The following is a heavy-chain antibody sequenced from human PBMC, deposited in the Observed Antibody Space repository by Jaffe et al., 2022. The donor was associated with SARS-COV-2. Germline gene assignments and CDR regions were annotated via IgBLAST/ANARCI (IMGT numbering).Heavy chain of an antibody. CDR2: IIPIFGTA. V-gene: IGHV1-69*01. D-gene: IGHD3-10*01. CDR1: GGTFSSYA. J-gene: IGHJ6*03. CDR3: ARGTYYYGSGSLSYYYYYMDV. Sequence: QVQLVQSGAEVKKPGSSVKVSCKASGGTFSSYAISWVRQAPGQGLEWMGGIIPIFGTANYAQKFQGRVTITADESTSTAYMELSSLRSEDTAVYYCARGTYYYGSGSLSYYYYYMDVWGKGTTVTVSS.